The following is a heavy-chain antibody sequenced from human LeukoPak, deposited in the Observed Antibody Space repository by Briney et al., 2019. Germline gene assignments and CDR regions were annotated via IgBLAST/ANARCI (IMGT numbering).Heavy chain of an antibody. CDR2: INNSSDYL. V-gene: IGHV3-21*01. CDR1: GFTFRIYS. CDR3: ARGNPYCSSTSCYHGAFDI. J-gene: IGHJ3*02. D-gene: IGHD2-2*01. Sequence: GGSLRLSCAVSGFTFRIYSKNWVRQAPGKGLEWVSSINNSSDYLYYADSVKGRFTISSDNAKNSLYLHMNSLRAEDTAVYYCARGNPYCSSTSCYHGAFDIWGQGTMVTVSS.